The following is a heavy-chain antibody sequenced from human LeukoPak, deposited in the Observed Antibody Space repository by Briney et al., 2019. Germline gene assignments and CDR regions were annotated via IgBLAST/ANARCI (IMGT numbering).Heavy chain of an antibody. CDR2: IHYSGST. J-gene: IGHJ4*02. D-gene: IGHD6-6*01. Sequence: SETLSLTCTVSGGSINSYYWSWIRQPPGRGLEWIGSIHYSGSTSYNPSLRSRVTISVDKSKNQFFLKLSSVTATDTAVYYCARAWGSSSDFGYWGQGTLVTVSS. CDR1: GGSINSYY. V-gene: IGHV4-59*01. CDR3: ARAWGSSSDFGY.